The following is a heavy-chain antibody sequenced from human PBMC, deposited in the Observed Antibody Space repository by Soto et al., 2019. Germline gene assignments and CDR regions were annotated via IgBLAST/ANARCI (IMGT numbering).Heavy chain of an antibody. CDR3: AKSVDIVAAAVYFDY. D-gene: IGHD5-12*01. J-gene: IGHJ4*02. CDR2: IRSGGPT. Sequence: GGSLRLSCAASGFTVSSKYMSWVRQAPGKGLEWVSIIRSGGPTYYADSVKGRFTISRDTSKNTLYLQMNSLRAEDTAVYYCAKSVDIVAAAVYFDYWGQGTLVTVSS. V-gene: IGHV3-66*01. CDR1: GFTVSSKY.